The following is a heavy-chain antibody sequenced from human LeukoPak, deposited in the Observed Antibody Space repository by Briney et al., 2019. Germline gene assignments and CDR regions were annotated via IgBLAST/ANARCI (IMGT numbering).Heavy chain of an antibody. CDR1: GFIVSRND. J-gene: IGHJ4*02. Sequence: GASLRLSCAVSGFIVSRNDMAWVRQAPGKGLQWVSVLYTDGKTFYEDSMKGRFTISRDNSKNTLNLQINNLRDDDTAVYYCARAVAGLYFDYWGQGILFSVSS. V-gene: IGHV3-53*01. CDR3: ARAVAGLYFDY. D-gene: IGHD6-19*01. CDR2: LYTDGKT.